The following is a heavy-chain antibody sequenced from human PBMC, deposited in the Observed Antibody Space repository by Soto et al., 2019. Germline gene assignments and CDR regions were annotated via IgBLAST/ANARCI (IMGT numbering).Heavy chain of an antibody. V-gene: IGHV3-11*05. CDR3: ARAGGTGWTYLDN. CDR2: IDSTSTYT. Sequence: QVQLVESGGGLVKPGGSLRLSCDASGFSFSDYYMTWIRQAPGKGLEWISYIDSTSTYTDYPASVKGRFTISRDNTRNTLYPQMSGLRVEDTALYYCARAGGTGWTYLDNWGQGTLITVSS. J-gene: IGHJ4*02. CDR1: GFSFSDYY. D-gene: IGHD1-1*01.